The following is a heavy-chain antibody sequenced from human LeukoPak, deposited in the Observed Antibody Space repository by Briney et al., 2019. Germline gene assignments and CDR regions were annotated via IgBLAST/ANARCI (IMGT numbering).Heavy chain of an antibody. J-gene: IGHJ4*02. CDR2: IKQDGSEK. CDR1: GFTFSGYW. CDR3: ARAYTYYYGSGSYFDY. Sequence: PGGSLRLSCAASGFTFSGYWMSWVRQAPGKGLEWVANIKQDGSEKYYVDSVKGRFTISRDNAKNSLYLQMNSLRAEDTAVYYCARAYTYYYGSGSYFDYWGQGTLVTVSS. V-gene: IGHV3-7*01. D-gene: IGHD3-10*01.